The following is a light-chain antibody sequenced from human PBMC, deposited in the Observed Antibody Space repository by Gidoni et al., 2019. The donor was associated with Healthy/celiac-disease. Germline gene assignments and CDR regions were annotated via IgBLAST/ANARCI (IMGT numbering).Light chain of an antibody. Sequence: DIQMPQSPSTLSASVGDRVTITCRASQSISSWLAWYQQKPGKAPKLLIYDASSLESGVPSRFSGSGSGTEFTLTISSLQPDDFATYYCQQYNSYLVTFGGGTKVEIK. CDR2: DAS. J-gene: IGKJ4*01. CDR1: QSISSW. CDR3: QQYNSYLVT. V-gene: IGKV1-5*01.